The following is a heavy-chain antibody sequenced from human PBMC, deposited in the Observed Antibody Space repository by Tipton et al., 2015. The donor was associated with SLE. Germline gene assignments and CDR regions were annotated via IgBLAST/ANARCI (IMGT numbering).Heavy chain of an antibody. CDR3: ARRRGRLGELSLDY. Sequence: SLRLSCAASGFTFNSYQMNWVRQAPGKGLEWVSYISSSGSTIYYADSVKGRFTISRDNAKNSLYLQMNSLRAGDTAVYYCARRRGRLGELSLDYWGQGTLVTVSS. CDR1: GFTFNSYQ. J-gene: IGHJ4*02. CDR2: ISSSGSTI. V-gene: IGHV3-48*03. D-gene: IGHD3-16*02.